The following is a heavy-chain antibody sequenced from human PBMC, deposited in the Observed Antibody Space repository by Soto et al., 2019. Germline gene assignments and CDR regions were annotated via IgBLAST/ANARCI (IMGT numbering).Heavy chain of an antibody. CDR2: ISYDGSNK. CDR1: GFTFNNYA. CDR3: AKHGGSEWLGIDY. J-gene: IGHJ4*02. V-gene: IGHV3-30*18. Sequence: QVQLVESGGGVFPPGRSQRLSCAASGFTFNNYAMHWVRQAPGKGLEWVAVISYDGSNKDYVGSVKGRFTISRDNSKNILYLQINSLRPEDTAVYYCAKHGGSEWLGIDYWGQGTLVTVSS. D-gene: IGHD3-3*01.